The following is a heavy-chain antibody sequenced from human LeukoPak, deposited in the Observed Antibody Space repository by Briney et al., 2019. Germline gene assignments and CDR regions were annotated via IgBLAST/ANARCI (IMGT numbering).Heavy chain of an antibody. CDR1: GFTFSSYE. Sequence: PGGSLGLSCAASGFTFSSYEMNWVRQAPGKGLEWVSYISSSGSTIYYADSVKGRFTISRDNAKNSLYLQMNSLRAEDTAVYYCVTTMVRGVINEWFDPWGQGTLVTVSS. J-gene: IGHJ5*02. CDR3: VTTMVRGVINEWFDP. V-gene: IGHV3-48*03. D-gene: IGHD3-10*01. CDR2: ISSSGSTI.